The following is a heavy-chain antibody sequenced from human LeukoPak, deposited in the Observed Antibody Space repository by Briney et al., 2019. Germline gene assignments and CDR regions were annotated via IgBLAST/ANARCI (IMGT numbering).Heavy chain of an antibody. V-gene: IGHV3-7*01. Sequence: GESLRLSCAASGFNFGDYPMHWVRQSPGRGLEWVAHINSDGSEKNYVDSVKGRFTISRDNARNSQFLQMNSLRAEDTAVYYCASGGGWVFFNWGQGTLVTVSS. CDR3: ASGGGWVFFN. CDR1: GFNFGDYP. D-gene: IGHD6-19*01. CDR2: INSDGSEK. J-gene: IGHJ4*02.